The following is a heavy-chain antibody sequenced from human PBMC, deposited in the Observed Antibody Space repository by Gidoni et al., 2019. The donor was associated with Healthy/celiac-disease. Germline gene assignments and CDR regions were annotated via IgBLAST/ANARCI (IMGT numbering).Heavy chain of an antibody. D-gene: IGHD3-9*01. J-gene: IGHJ4*02. CDR3: AKDVVKRYFDWSFDY. CDR2: ISYDGSNK. Sequence: DPGKGLEWVAVISYDGSNKYYADSVKGRFTISRDNSKNTLYLQMNSLRAEDTAVYYCAKDVVKRYFDWSFDYWGQGTLVTVSS. V-gene: IGHV3-30*18.